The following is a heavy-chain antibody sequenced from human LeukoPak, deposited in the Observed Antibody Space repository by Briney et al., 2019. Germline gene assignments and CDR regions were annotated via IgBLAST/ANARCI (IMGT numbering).Heavy chain of an antibody. CDR1: GGSISSYY. CDR2: IYYSGST. J-gene: IGHJ3*02. Sequence: SETLSLTCTVSGGSISSYYWSWIRQLPGKGLEWIGYIYYSGSTNYNPSLKSRVTISVDTSKNQFSLKLSSVTAADTAVYYCARHRYSGYDGGAFDIWGQGTMVTVSS. V-gene: IGHV4-59*08. CDR3: ARHRYSGYDGGAFDI. D-gene: IGHD5-12*01.